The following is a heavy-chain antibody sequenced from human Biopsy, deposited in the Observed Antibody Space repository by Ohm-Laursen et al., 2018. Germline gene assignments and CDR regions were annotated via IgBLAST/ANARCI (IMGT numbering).Heavy chain of an antibody. J-gene: IGHJ4*02. D-gene: IGHD3-3*01. Sequence: SETLSLTCTLSGGSISSRTHYWGWIRQTPGKGLEWIGEINHSERTNYNPSLKSRLTISVDTSKNQFSLKVRSVTAADTAVYYCARQVDFWSGYVDYWGQGTLVAVSS. V-gene: IGHV4-39*01. CDR2: INHSERT. CDR3: ARQVDFWSGYVDY. CDR1: GGSISSRTHY.